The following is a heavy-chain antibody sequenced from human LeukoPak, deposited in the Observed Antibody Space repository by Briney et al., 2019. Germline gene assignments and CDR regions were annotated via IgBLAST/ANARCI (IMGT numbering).Heavy chain of an antibody. CDR2: ISSSSSYI. J-gene: IGHJ4*02. CDR3: ARDRAAFGVVQVGY. Sequence: GGSLRLSCAASEFTFSTYSMYWVRQAPGKGLEWVSSISSSSSYIYYADSVKGRFTISRDNAKNSLYLQMNSLRAEDTAVYYCARDRAAFGVVQVGYWGQGTLVTVSS. V-gene: IGHV3-21*01. D-gene: IGHD3-3*01. CDR1: EFTFSTYS.